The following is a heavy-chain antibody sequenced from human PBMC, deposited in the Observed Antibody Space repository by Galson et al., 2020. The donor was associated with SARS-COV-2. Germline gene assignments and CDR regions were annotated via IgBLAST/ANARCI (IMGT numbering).Heavy chain of an antibody. Sequence: GGSLRLSCVAYGFTFSTYAMNWVRQAPGKGLEWVSGISGSGGRTYPADPVKGRFTISRDNSRNTLYLQMNSLRAEDPAVYHCVTVLTASSSWYTGYYYGMDVWGQGTTVTVSS. CDR1: GFTFSTYA. D-gene: IGHD6-13*01. V-gene: IGHV3-23*01. J-gene: IGHJ6*02. CDR2: ISGSGGRT. CDR3: VTVLTASSSWYTGYYYGMDV.